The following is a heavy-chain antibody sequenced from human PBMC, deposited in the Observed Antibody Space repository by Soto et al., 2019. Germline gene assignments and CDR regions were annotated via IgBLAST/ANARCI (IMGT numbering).Heavy chain of an antibody. CDR3: ARRGTGFWSGYSYYYYYMDV. J-gene: IGHJ6*03. V-gene: IGHV1-8*01. Sequence: ASVKVSCKASGYTFTSYDINWVRQATGQGLEWMGWMNPNSGNTGYAQKFRGRVTMTRNTSISTAYMELSSLRSEDTAVYYCARRGTGFWSGYSYYYYYMDVWGKGTTVTVSS. D-gene: IGHD3-3*01. CDR2: MNPNSGNT. CDR1: GYTFTSYD.